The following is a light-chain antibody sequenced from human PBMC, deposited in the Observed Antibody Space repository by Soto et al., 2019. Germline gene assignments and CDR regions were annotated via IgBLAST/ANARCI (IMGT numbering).Light chain of an antibody. CDR2: QTS. CDR1: QTFSSNF. J-gene: IGKJ5*01. Sequence: SWLPGERATLSCRASQTFSSNFLAWYQQKPGQAPRLLIYQTSIRAAGIPARFSASGSGTDFTLTISRLEPEDFAVYYCQQHGSSPITFGQGTRLEIK. CDR3: QQHGSSPIT. V-gene: IGKV3-20*01.